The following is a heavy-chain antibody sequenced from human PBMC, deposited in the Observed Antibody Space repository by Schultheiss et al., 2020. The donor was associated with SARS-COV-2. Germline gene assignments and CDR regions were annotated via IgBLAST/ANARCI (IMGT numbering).Heavy chain of an antibody. CDR1: GFTFSSYG. CDR2: ISYDGSNK. D-gene: IGHD2-21*01. V-gene: IGHV3-30*03. J-gene: IGHJ3*02. CDR3: ARAGSKGFYSGISAFDI. Sequence: GGSLRLSCAASGFTFSSYGMHWVRQAPGKGLEWVAVISYDGSNKYYADSVKGRFTISRDNAKNSLYLQMNSLRAEDTAVYYCARAGSKGFYSGISAFDIWGQGTMVTVSS.